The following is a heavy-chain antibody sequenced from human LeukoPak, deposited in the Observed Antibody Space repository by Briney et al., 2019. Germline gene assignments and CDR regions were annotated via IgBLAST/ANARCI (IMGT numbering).Heavy chain of an antibody. J-gene: IGHJ4*02. CDR3: AKHYMGSSYNRAVDY. V-gene: IGHV4-34*01. CDR1: GGSFNGYY. Sequence: SETLSLTCAVYGGSFNGYYWSWIRQPPGKGLEWIGEINHSGSTNYSPSLKSRVTLSVDTSKNQFSLRLSSVTAADTAVYYCAKHYMGSSYNRAVDYWGQGTLVTVSS. CDR2: INHSGST. D-gene: IGHD3-10*01.